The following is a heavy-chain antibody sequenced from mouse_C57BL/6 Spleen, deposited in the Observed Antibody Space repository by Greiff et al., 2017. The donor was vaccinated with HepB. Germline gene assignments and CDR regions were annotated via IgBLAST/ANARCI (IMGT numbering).Heavy chain of an antibody. D-gene: IGHD1-1*02. CDR3: TTRGWERYFDY. Sequence: EVQLQQSGAELVRPGASVKLSCTASGFNIKDDYMHWVKQRPEQGLEWIGWIDPENGDTEYASKFQGKATITADTSSNTAYLQLSSLTSEDTAVYYCTTRGWERYFDYWGQGTTLTVSS. J-gene: IGHJ2*01. V-gene: IGHV14-4*01. CDR2: IDPENGDT. CDR1: GFNIKDDY.